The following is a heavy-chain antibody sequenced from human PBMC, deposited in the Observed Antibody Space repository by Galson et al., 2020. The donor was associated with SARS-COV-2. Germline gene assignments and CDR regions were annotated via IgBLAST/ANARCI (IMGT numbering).Heavy chain of an antibody. CDR2: ISWSGGTT. CDR1: GFTFNHYT. V-gene: IGHV3-23*01. CDR3: ARVVGGPAIGEDAFAV. J-gene: IGHJ3*01. Sequence: GGSLRLSCAASGFTFNHYTMSWLRQTPGKGLECVSSISWSGGTTYYADSVKGRFAISRDNSKNTLFLQMNSLRAEDTAVYYCARVVGGPAIGEDAFAVWGQGTMVTVS. D-gene: IGHD2-15*01.